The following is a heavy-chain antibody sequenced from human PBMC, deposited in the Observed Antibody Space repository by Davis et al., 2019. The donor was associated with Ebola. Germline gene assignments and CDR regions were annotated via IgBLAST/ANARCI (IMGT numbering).Heavy chain of an antibody. CDR1: GYTFATYY. CDR2: ITPSGGST. V-gene: IGHV1-46*01. CDR3: ARGSGDFDY. J-gene: IGHJ4*02. Sequence: ASVKVSCKASGYTFATYYIHWLREAPAQGLEWMGIITPSGGSTSYAQKFQGRVTMTRDTSTSTVYMELSSLRSEDTAVYYCARGSGDFDYWGQGTLVTVSS.